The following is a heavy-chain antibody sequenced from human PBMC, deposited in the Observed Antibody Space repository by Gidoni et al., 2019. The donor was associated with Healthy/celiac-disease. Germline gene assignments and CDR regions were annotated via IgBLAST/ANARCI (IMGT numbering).Heavy chain of an antibody. J-gene: IGHJ4*02. CDR1: GFTFRSYG. D-gene: IGHD5-18*01. CDR2: IRYDGSNK. CDR3: AKEIIVRIQLANDY. Sequence: QVQLVESGGGVVQPGGSLRLSCAASGFTFRSYGMHWVRQAPGKGLGWVAFIRYDGSNKYYADSVKGRFTISRDNSKNTLYLQMNSLRAEDTAVYYCAKEIIVRIQLANDYWGQGTLVTVSS. V-gene: IGHV3-30*02.